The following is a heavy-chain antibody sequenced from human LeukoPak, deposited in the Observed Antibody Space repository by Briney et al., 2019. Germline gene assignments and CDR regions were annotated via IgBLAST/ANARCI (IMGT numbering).Heavy chain of an antibody. CDR1: GYTFTGYY. J-gene: IGHJ5*02. Sequence: ASVKVSCKASGYTFTGYYMHWVRQAPGQGLEWMGWINPNSGGTNYAQKFQGRVTMTMDTSISTAYMELSRLRSDDTAVYYCARDTAMVTYWFDPWGQGTQVTVSS. D-gene: IGHD5-18*01. V-gene: IGHV1-2*02. CDR3: ARDTAMVTYWFDP. CDR2: INPNSGGT.